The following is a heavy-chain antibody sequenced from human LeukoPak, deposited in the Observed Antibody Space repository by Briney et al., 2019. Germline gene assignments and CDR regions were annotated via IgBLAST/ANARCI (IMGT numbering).Heavy chain of an antibody. D-gene: IGHD2/OR15-2a*01. J-gene: IGHJ4*02. Sequence: GGSLRLSCAVSGFTSSICAMSWVRQAPGKGLEWVSTISGSGASTYYADSVKGRFIISRDTSKNTLYLQMNSLRAEDTAVYYCAKLRNTSPLYYFDYWGQGTLVTVSS. CDR2: ISGSGAST. CDR1: GFTSSICA. CDR3: AKLRNTSPLYYFDY. V-gene: IGHV3-23*01.